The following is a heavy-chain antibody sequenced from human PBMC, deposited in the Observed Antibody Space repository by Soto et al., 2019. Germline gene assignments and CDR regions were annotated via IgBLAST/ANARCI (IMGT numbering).Heavy chain of an antibody. D-gene: IGHD6-6*01. Sequence: QVQLVQSGAEVKKPGASMKVSCKASGYTFTNYYTYWVRQAPGQGLEWMGWIYPTDGGTNYAQKFQGRVTMTRDTSISTAYMELSRLSSDDTAVYYCASGRDRGSSESSFDYWGQGTLVTVSS. CDR1: GYTFTNYY. J-gene: IGHJ4*02. V-gene: IGHV1-2*02. CDR2: IYPTDGGT. CDR3: ASGRDRGSSESSFDY.